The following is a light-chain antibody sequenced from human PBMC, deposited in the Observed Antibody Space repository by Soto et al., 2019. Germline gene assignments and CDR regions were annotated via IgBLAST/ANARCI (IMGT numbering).Light chain of an antibody. V-gene: IGKV1-5*03. CDR3: QQYNSYPYT. CDR1: QSINDW. Sequence: DIQMTQSPSILSASVGDRVTITCRASQSINDWLAWYQQKPGKAPKVLIYKASTLESGVPGRFSGSGSGTEFTLTISSLQPDDFATFYCQQYNSYPYTFGQGTKLEIK. J-gene: IGKJ2*01. CDR2: KAS.